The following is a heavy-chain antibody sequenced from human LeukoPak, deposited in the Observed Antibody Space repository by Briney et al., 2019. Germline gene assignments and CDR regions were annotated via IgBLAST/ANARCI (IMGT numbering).Heavy chain of an antibody. CDR2: FYHGRST. D-gene: IGHD3-10*01. CDR1: GGSIRISSDY. J-gene: IGHJ4*02. V-gene: IGHV4-39*07. CDR3: ARVVKYYGSGSYTLDY. Sequence: SETLSLTSTVSGGSIRISSDYWGWTRQPPGKGLEWIGTFYHGRSTHYNPSPKSRVTMSVDTSENQFSLNLTSVTAADTAVYYCARVVKYYGSGSYTLDYWGQGTLVTVSS.